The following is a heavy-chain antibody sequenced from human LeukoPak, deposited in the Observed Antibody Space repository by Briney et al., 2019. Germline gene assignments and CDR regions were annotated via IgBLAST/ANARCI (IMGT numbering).Heavy chain of an antibody. Sequence: GGALRLSCAASGFTFSSYSMKWVRQAPGKGREWVSSISSSSSYIYYADSVKGRFTISRDNAKNSLYLQMNSLRAEDTAVYYCARVTLYSSGFLDYWGQGTLVTVSS. V-gene: IGHV3-21*01. CDR3: ARVTLYSSGFLDY. CDR1: GFTFSSYS. J-gene: IGHJ4*02. D-gene: IGHD6-19*01. CDR2: ISSSSSYI.